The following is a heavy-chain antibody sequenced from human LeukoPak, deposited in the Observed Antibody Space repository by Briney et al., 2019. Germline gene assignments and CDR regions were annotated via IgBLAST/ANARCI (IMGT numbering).Heavy chain of an antibody. Sequence: GGSLRLSCAASGFTFSSYAMHWVRQAPGKGLEWVAVISYDGSNKYYADSVKGRFTISRDNSKNTLYLQMNSLRAEDTAVYYCATSIGVAVAFDFWGQGTLVTVSS. CDR3: ATSIGVAVAFDF. V-gene: IGHV3-30-3*01. CDR2: ISYDGSNK. J-gene: IGHJ4*02. D-gene: IGHD6-19*01. CDR1: GFTFSSYA.